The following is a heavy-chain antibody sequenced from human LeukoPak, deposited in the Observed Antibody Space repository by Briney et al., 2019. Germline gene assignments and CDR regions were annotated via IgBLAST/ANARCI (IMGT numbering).Heavy chain of an antibody. Sequence: GGSLRLSCAASGFTFSSYSMNWVRQAPGKGLDWVSSVSSSSPYIYYSDSVKGRFSISRDNAKNSLFLQMNSLRAEDTAVYYCARGPLDSGYTYFDYWGQGTLVSVAS. V-gene: IGHV3-21*04. CDR2: VSSSSPYI. CDR3: ARGPLDSGYTYFDY. J-gene: IGHJ4*02. D-gene: IGHD5-12*01. CDR1: GFTFSSYS.